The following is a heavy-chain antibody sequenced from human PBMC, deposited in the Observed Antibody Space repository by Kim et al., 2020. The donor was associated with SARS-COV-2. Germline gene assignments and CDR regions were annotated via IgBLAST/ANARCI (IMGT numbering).Heavy chain of an antibody. Sequence: GGSLRLSCAASGFTFSSYGMHWVRQAPGKGLEWVAVIWYDGSNKYYADSVKGRFTISRDNSKNTLYLQMNSLRAEDTAVYYCARALVVPAARGYYYYGMDVWRQRSTGTVCS. CDR3: ARALVVPAARGYYYYGMDV. J-gene: IGHJ6*02. D-gene: IGHD2-2*01. CDR1: GFTFSSYG. CDR2: IWYDGSNK. V-gene: IGHV3-33*01.